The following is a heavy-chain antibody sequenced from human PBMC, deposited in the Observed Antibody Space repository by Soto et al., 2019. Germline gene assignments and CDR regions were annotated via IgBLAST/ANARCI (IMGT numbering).Heavy chain of an antibody. D-gene: IGHD3-10*01. CDR2: IIPIFGTA. V-gene: IGHV1-69*01. J-gene: IGHJ4*02. Sequence: VQSGAEVKKPGSSVKVSCKASGGTFSSYAISWVRQAPGQGLEWMGGIIPIFGTANYAQKFQGRVTITADESTSTAYMELSSLRSEDTAVYYCARDDGSVSYEPQHFDYWGQGTLVTVSS. CDR1: GGTFSSYA. CDR3: ARDDGSVSYEPQHFDY.